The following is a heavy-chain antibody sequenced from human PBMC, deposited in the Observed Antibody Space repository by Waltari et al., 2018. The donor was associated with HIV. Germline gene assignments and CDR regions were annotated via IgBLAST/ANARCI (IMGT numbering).Heavy chain of an antibody. CDR3: ARANLGAFEI. Sequence: QVQLQESGPGLVNPSETLSLTCTVSGYSISSGYYWGWIRQPPGKGLEWIGSIDHRASTYCNPSLKGRVTTSVDTTKNQLALKLSSVTAADTAVYYCARANLGAFEIWGQGTMVTVSS. CDR1: GYSISSGYY. D-gene: IGHD1-26*01. CDR2: IDHRAST. J-gene: IGHJ3*02. V-gene: IGHV4-38-2*02.